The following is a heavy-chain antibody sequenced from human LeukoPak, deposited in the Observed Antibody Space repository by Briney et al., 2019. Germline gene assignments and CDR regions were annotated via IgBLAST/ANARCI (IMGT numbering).Heavy chain of an antibody. CDR3: ARDPGDYYGSGSSDAFDI. V-gene: IGHV3-48*01. J-gene: IGHJ3*02. CDR2: FSTRSSTI. D-gene: IGHD3-10*01. Sequence: PGGSLRLSCAASGFTFSYYSMNWVRQAPGKGLEWVSYFSTRSSTISYADSVKGRFAISRDNAKNSLYLQMNSLRAEDTAVYYCARDPGDYYGSGSSDAFDIWGQGTMVTVSS. CDR1: GFTFSYYS.